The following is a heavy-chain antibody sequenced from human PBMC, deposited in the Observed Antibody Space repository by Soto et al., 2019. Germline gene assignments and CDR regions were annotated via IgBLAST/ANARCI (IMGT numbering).Heavy chain of an antibody. CDR3: VRGNDGYGVFDY. J-gene: IGHJ4*02. D-gene: IGHD5-18*01. V-gene: IGHV3-74*01. Sequence: GGSLRLSCAASGFSLSSYWMHWFRQAPGKWLVWVSRINMAGTAINYAGSVKGRFTISRDNAKNTLFLQMNSLRDDDTAMYYCVRGNDGYGVFDYWGQGALVTVSS. CDR2: INMAGTAI. CDR1: GFSLSSYW.